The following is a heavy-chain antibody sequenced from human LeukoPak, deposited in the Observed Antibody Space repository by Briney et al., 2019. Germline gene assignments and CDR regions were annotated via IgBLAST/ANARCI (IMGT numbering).Heavy chain of an antibody. CDR3: ARELFSSGSCPDG. J-gene: IGHJ4*02. CDR2: IWSDGSNK. CDR1: GFTFSYYA. D-gene: IGHD3-10*01. V-gene: IGHV3-33*01. Sequence: GGSLRLSCSASGFTFSYYAIHWVRQAPGKGLEWVALIWSDGSNKYYADSVKGRITISRDNSKNTVYLQMNSPRAEDTAVYYCARELFSSGSCPDGWGQGTLVTVSS.